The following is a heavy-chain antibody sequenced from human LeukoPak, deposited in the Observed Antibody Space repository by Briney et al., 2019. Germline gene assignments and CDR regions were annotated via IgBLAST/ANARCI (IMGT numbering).Heavy chain of an antibody. J-gene: IGHJ4*02. V-gene: IGHV4-59*01. CDR2: IYYSGST. CDR3: ARGADSSGYESIFYFDD. CDR1: GSYLNRYY. Sequence: SETLALTCTVSGSYLNRYYWNWIRQPPREGPEGNGYIYYSGSTNYNPSLKSRVTISVDTSKSQFSLQLSSVTAADAGVYYCARGADSSGYESIFYFDDWGQGTLVTVSS. D-gene: IGHD3-22*01.